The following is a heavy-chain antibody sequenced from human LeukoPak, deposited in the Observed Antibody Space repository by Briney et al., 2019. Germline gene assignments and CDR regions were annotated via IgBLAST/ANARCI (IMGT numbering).Heavy chain of an antibody. CDR1: GFTFSSYE. CDR2: ISSSGSTI. J-gene: IGHJ6*03. CDR3: AKNGDRGAYCSGGSCYPYYYYYMDV. V-gene: IGHV3-48*03. D-gene: IGHD2-15*01. Sequence: GGSLRLSCAASGFTFSSYEMNWVRQAPGKGLEWVSYISSSGSTIYYADSVKGRFTISRDNAKNSLYLQMNSLSAEDTAVYYCAKNGDRGAYCSGGSCYPYYYYYMDVWGKGTTVTISS.